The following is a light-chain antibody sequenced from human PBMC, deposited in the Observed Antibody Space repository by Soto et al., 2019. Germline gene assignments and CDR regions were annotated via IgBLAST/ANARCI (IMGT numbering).Light chain of an antibody. CDR2: EVS. Sequence: QSALTQPPSASGSPGQSVTISCTGTSSDVGGYNYVSWYQQHPGIAPKLMIYEVSKRPSGVPDRFSGSKSGNTASLTVSGLQAEDEADYYCNSYAGSNKHVVFGGGTKLTVL. CDR1: SSDVGGYNY. CDR3: NSYAGSNKHVV. J-gene: IGLJ2*01. V-gene: IGLV2-8*01.